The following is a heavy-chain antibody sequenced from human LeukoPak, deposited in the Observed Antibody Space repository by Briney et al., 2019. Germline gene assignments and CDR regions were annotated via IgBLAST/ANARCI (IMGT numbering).Heavy chain of an antibody. V-gene: IGHV3-30*04. D-gene: IGHD3-3*01. Sequence: GGSLRLSCAASGFSFSNYAMHWVRQAPGKGLEWVAVISHDGGNEYYADSVKGRFTISRDNSKNTHYLQMNSLRTEDTAVYFCARGGRITIFGTLIDYWGQGTVVTVSS. J-gene: IGHJ4*02. CDR3: ARGGRITIFGTLIDY. CDR2: ISHDGGNE. CDR1: GFSFSNYA.